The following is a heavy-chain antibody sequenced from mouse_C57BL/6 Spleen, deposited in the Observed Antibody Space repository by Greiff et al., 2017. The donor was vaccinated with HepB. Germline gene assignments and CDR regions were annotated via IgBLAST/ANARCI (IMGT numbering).Heavy chain of an antibody. CDR1: GYTFTDYE. CDR3: TRAYYSNYWYFDV. J-gene: IGHJ1*03. D-gene: IGHD2-5*01. V-gene: IGHV1-15*01. Sequence: VQLKESGAELVRPGASVTLSCKASGYTFTDYEMHWVKQTPVHGLEWIGAIDPETGGTAYNQKFKGKAILTADKSSSTAYMELRSLTSEDSAVYYCTRAYYSNYWYFDVWGTGTTVTVSS. CDR2: IDPETGGT.